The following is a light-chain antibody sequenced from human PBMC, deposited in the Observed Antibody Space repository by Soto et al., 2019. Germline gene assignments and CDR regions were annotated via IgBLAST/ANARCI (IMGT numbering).Light chain of an antibody. CDR2: GTS. CDR3: QQYYNWPLT. Sequence: ELVMTQSPTTLSVSPGDRATLSFRASQSFSSNVAWYQQKPGQAPRLLSYGTSTRVTGIPARFSGSGSGTEFTLTISSLKSEDFEVYYCQQYYNWPLTFGGGTKVDIK. J-gene: IGKJ4*01. CDR1: QSFSSN. V-gene: IGKV3-15*01.